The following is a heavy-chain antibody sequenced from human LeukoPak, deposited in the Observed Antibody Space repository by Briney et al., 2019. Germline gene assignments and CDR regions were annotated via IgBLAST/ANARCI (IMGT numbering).Heavy chain of an antibody. CDR1: GSTFSSYA. D-gene: IGHD6-19*01. CDR2: ISGSGGST. V-gene: IGHV3-23*01. Sequence: GGSLRLSCAASGSTFSSYAMSWVRQAPGKGLEWVSAISGSGGSTYYADSVKGRFTISRDNSKNTLYLQMNSLRAEDTAVYYCAKDVEQWLFPGGWFDPWGQGTLVTVSS. J-gene: IGHJ5*02. CDR3: AKDVEQWLFPGGWFDP.